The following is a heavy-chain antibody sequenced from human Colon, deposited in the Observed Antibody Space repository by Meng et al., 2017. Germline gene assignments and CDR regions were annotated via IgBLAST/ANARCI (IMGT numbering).Heavy chain of an antibody. CDR3: ARNGFYSLGY. CDR1: GVSVTSGQF. CDR2: IHHGRGN. D-gene: IGHD3-22*01. V-gene: IGHV4-4*02. Sequence: QVQLRESGPGLVKPSVTLSLSCGVSGVSVTSGQFWTWVRQPPGKGLEWIGEIHHGRGNNYNPALRSRVTFSIDKSRNQLSLTLTSVTAADTAVYYCARNGFYSLGYWGPGALVTVSS. J-gene: IGHJ4*02.